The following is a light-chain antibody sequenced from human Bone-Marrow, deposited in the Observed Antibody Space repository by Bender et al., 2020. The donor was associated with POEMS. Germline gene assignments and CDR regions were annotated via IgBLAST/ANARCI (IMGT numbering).Light chain of an antibody. V-gene: IGLV2-14*03. CDR1: SSDVGGYKY. CDR2: DVT. J-gene: IGLJ2*01. CDR3: SSYTSDTITAL. Sequence: QSALTQPRSVSGHPGQSIAISCTGTSSDVGGYKYVSWYQQYPGKAPKVIIYDVTNRPSGVSTRFSGSKSGNTASLTISGLQAEDEADYYCSSYTSDTITALFGGGTKLIVL.